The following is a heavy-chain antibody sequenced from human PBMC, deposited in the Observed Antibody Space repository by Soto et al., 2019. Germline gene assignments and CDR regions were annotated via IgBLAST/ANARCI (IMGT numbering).Heavy chain of an antibody. D-gene: IGHD3-9*01. J-gene: IGHJ4*02. CDR1: GFTFSDYG. Sequence: QVQLVESGGGVVQPGRSLRLSCAASGFTFSDYGIHWVRQAPGKGLEGVALIWHDGSNEYYGDSVKGRFSISRDNSKNTVYMQMNSLRAEDTAVYYCAAINYDIFTGYFSDYWGQGTLVTVSS. CDR3: AAINYDIFTGYFSDY. V-gene: IGHV3-33*01. CDR2: IWHDGSNE.